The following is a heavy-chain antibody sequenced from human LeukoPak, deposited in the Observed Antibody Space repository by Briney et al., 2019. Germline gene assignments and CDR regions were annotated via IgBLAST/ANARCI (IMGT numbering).Heavy chain of an antibody. V-gene: IGHV3-30*02. CDR1: GFTFSNHG. Sequence: GGSLRLSCAASGFTFSNHGMHWVRQAPGKGLEWVAFLRRDGSDKYYADSVKGRFTISRDNSKNTVYLQMNSLRPEDTAVYYCAKDHSQNFDYWGQGTLVTVSS. CDR3: AKDHSQNFDY. D-gene: IGHD5-18*01. CDR2: LRRDGSDK. J-gene: IGHJ4*02.